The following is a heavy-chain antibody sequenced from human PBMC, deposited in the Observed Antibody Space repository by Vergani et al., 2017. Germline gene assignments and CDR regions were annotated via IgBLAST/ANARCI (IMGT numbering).Heavy chain of an antibody. CDR2: IHPADSDT. CDR3: ARLYGRDSSGSKYFDY. CDR1: GYSFTNYW. Sequence: EVQLVQSGAEVKKPGESLKISCQISGYSFTNYWIGWVRQMPGKGLEWMGIIHPADSDTRYSPSFQGQVPISVDKSISTAYLHRRSLRASDSAMYYCARLYGRDSSGSKYFDYWGQGTLVTVSS. V-gene: IGHV5-51*01. J-gene: IGHJ4*02. D-gene: IGHD3-22*01.